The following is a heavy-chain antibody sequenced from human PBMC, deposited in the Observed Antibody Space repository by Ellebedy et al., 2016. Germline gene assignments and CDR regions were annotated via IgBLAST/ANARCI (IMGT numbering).Heavy chain of an antibody. D-gene: IGHD4-17*01. CDR1: GGTFSSYA. Sequence: SVKVSCXASGGTFSSYAISWVRQAPGQGLEWMGGIIPIFGTANYAQKFQGRVTITADESTSTAYMELSSLRSEDTVVYYCARGLFYGDYDVPFDYWGQGTLVTVSS. V-gene: IGHV1-69*13. J-gene: IGHJ4*02. CDR3: ARGLFYGDYDVPFDY. CDR2: IIPIFGTA.